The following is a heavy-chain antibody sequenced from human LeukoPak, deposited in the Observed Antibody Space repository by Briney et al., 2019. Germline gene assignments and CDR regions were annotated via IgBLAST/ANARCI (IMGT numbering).Heavy chain of an antibody. Sequence: ASVKFSCKASGYTFINYYIHWVRQAPGQGLEWMGIVNPSAGSTSYAQKFQGRVTMTRDTSTSTVYMELSSLRSEDTAAYYCARGGGTAVADRKSKFDDWGQGTLVTVSS. CDR2: VNPSAGST. V-gene: IGHV1-46*01. CDR1: GYTFINYY. D-gene: IGHD6-19*01. J-gene: IGHJ4*02. CDR3: ARGGGTAVADRKSKFDD.